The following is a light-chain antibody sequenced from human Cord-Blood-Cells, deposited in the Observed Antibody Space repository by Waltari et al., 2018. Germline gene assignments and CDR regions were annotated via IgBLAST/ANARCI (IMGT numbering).Light chain of an antibody. CDR3: QQYNNWPPEWP. J-gene: IGKJ1*01. V-gene: IGKV3-15*01. CDR1: QSVSSN. CDR2: GAS. Sequence: EIVMTQSPATLSVSPGERATLSCRASQSVSSNLAWYQQKPGQAPRLLIYGASTRATGIPARFSGRGSGTEFTLTISSLQSEDFAVYYCQQYNNWPPEWPFGQGTKVEI.